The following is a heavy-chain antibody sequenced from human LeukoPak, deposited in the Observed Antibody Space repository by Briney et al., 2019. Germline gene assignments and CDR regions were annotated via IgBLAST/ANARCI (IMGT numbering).Heavy chain of an antibody. Sequence: ASVKVSCKASGYTFTRYYMHWVRQAPGQGLEWMGWINPNSGGTNYAQKFQGRVTMTRDTSISTAYMELSRLRSDDTAVYYCARDRDYVWGSYRSVWFDPWGQGTLVPVSS. CDR2: INPNSGGT. CDR1: GYTFTRYY. V-gene: IGHV1-2*02. J-gene: IGHJ5*02. D-gene: IGHD3-16*02. CDR3: ARDRDYVWGSYRSVWFDP.